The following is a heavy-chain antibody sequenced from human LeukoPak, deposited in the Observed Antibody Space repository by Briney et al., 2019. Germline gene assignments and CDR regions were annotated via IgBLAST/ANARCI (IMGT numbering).Heavy chain of an antibody. J-gene: IGHJ5*02. CDR2: IWSDGSKK. Sequence: PGTSLRLSCEASGYTFTTYGMHWVRQAPGKGLEWVAAIWSDGSKKIYADSVRGRFTISRDDSKNTLYLQMNSLRAEDTAVYYCARVDTAMVGRWFDPWGQGTLVTVSS. CDR1: GYTFTTYG. D-gene: IGHD5-18*01. V-gene: IGHV3-33*01. CDR3: ARVDTAMVGRWFDP.